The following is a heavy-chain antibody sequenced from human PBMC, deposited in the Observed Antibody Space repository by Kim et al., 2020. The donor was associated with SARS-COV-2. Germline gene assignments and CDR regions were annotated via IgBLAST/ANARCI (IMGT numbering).Heavy chain of an antibody. CDR2: IIPIFGTA. D-gene: IGHD3-9*01. CDR1: GGTFSSYA. V-gene: IGHV1-69*06. Sequence: SVKVSCKASGGTFSSYAISWVRQAPGQGLEWMGGIIPIFGTANYAQKFQGRVTITADKSTSTAYMELSSLRSEDTAVYYCARERGGILRYFDWERPTDAFDIWGQGTMVTVSS. CDR3: ARERGGILRYFDWERPTDAFDI. J-gene: IGHJ3*02.